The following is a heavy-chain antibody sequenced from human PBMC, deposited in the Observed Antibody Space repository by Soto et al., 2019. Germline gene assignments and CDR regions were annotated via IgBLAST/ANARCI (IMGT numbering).Heavy chain of an antibody. CDR3: ARGYYDTSGQSNTFDI. D-gene: IGHD3-22*01. CDR2: VYYSGST. Sequence: LDTLSLTCTVSGASISSSYWSWIRQSPGKGLEWIGYVYYSGSTNYNPSLKSRVTISVDTSKNQFSLKLSSVTTADTAVYYCARGYYDTSGQSNTFDIWGQGTMVTVSS. CDR1: GASISSSY. V-gene: IGHV4-59*01. J-gene: IGHJ3*02.